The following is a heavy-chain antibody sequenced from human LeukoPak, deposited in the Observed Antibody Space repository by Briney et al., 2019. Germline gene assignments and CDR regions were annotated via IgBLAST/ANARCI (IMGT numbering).Heavy chain of an antibody. D-gene: IGHD6-13*01. Sequence: GGSLRLSCAASGFTFSSYEMNWVRQAPGKGLEWVSYISSSGSTIYYADSVKGRFTISRDNAKNSLYLQMNSLRAEDTAVYYCAREGVVAAAVYFDYWGQGTLVTVSS. V-gene: IGHV3-48*03. CDR1: GFTFSSYE. J-gene: IGHJ4*02. CDR2: ISSSGSTI. CDR3: AREGVVAAAVYFDY.